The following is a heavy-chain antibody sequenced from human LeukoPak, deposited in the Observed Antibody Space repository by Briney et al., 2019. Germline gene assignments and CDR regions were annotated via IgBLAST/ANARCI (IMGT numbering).Heavy chain of an antibody. J-gene: IGHJ4*02. CDR3: ARDGGSFRHYFDY. CDR2: IYYSGST. V-gene: IGHV4-31*03. D-gene: IGHD2-15*01. CDR1: GGSISSGGYY. Sequence: SETLSLICTVSGGSISSGGYYWSWIRQHPGKGLEWIGYIYYSGSTYYNPSLKSRVTISVDTSKNQFSLKLSSVTAADTAVYYCARDGGSFRHYFDYWGQGTLVTVSS.